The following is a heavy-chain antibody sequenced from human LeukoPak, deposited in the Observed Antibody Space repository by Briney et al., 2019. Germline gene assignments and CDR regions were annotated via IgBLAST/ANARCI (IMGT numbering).Heavy chain of an antibody. D-gene: IGHD6-19*01. CDR1: GFTFSSYG. Sequence: GGSLRLSCAASGFTFSSYGMHWVRQAPGKGLEWVAFIRYDGSNKYYADSVKGRFAISRDNSKNTLYLQMNSLRAEDTAVYYCAKDKIGGGYSSGWTFDYWGQGTLVTVSS. V-gene: IGHV3-30*02. CDR2: IRYDGSNK. J-gene: IGHJ4*02. CDR3: AKDKIGGGYSSGWTFDY.